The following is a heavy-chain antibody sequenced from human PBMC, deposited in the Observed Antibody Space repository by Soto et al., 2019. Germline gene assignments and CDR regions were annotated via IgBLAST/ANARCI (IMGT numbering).Heavy chain of an antibody. Sequence: ASVKVSCKASGGTFSSYAISWVRQAPGQGLEWMGGIIPIFGTANYAQKFQGRVTITADESTSTAYMELSSLRSEDTAVYYCARDSLIPSAADYYFDMDVWGKGTTVTVSS. D-gene: IGHD6-25*01. CDR1: GGTFSSYA. CDR3: ARDSLIPSAADYYFDMDV. J-gene: IGHJ6*04. CDR2: IIPIFGTA. V-gene: IGHV1-69*13.